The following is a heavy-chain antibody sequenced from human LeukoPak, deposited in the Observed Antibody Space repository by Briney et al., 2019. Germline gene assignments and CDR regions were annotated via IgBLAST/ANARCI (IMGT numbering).Heavy chain of an antibody. CDR2: INPSGGST. CDR3: ARGLENYYDSSGYSWFDP. V-gene: IGHV1-46*01. Sequence: ASVKVSCKASGYTFTSYYMHWVRQAPGQGLEWMGIINPSGGSTSYAQKFQDRVTMTRDTSTSTVYMELSSLRSEDTAVYYCARGLENYYDSSGYSWFDPWGQGTLVTVSS. D-gene: IGHD3-22*01. CDR1: GYTFTSYY. J-gene: IGHJ5*02.